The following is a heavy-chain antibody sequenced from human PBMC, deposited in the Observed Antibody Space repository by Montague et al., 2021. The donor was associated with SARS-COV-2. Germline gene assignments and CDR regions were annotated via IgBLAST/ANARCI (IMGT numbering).Heavy chain of an antibody. D-gene: IGHD2-15*01. Sequence: CAISGDCVSSNTATWNWIRQSPSRGLEWLGRTYYRSKWYHDYAISLKSRITINPDTSKNQFSLQLSSVAPEDTAVFYCARTTARMLYPENAFDIWGQGTMVTVFS. CDR1: GDCVSSNTAT. CDR2: TYYRSKWYH. V-gene: IGHV6-1*01. CDR3: ARTTARMLYPENAFDI. J-gene: IGHJ3*02.